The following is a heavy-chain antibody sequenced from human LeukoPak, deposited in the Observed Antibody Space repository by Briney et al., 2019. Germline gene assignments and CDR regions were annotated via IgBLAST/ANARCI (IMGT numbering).Heavy chain of an antibody. D-gene: IGHD5-18*01. Sequence: GGSLRLSCAASGFTFSSYGMHWVRQAPGKGLEWVAVVSYDGSNKYYADSVKGRFTTSRDNSKNTLYLQMNSLRAEDTAVYYCAKDPGYSYGYGYFDYWGQGTLVTVSS. V-gene: IGHV3-30*18. J-gene: IGHJ4*02. CDR1: GFTFSSYG. CDR3: AKDPGYSYGYGYFDY. CDR2: VSYDGSNK.